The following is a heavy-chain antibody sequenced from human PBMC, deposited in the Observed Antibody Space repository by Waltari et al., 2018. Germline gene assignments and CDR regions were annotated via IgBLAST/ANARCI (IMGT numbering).Heavy chain of an antibody. Sequence: QVQLVQSGAEVKKPGASVKVSCKVSGYTLTELSMQWVRQAPGKGLEWMGCVDPEDGETIYAQKSQGRVTMTEDTSTDTAYMELSSLRSEDTAVYYCATDSGSRGWFDPWGQGTLVTVSS. V-gene: IGHV1-24*01. D-gene: IGHD6-25*01. CDR3: ATDSGSRGWFDP. J-gene: IGHJ5*02. CDR2: VDPEDGET. CDR1: GYTLTELS.